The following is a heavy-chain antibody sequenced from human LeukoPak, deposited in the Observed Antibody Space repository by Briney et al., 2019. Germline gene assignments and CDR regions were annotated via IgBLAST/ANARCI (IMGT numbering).Heavy chain of an antibody. CDR3: ARGRYSSRSGGYYFDI. D-gene: IGHD2-2*01. CDR1: GFTFSSYA. CDR2: IKKDGIEK. Sequence: GGSLRLSCAASGFTFSSYAMHWVRQAPGKGLEWVANIKKDGIEKYYVESVKGRFTISRDNAKNSLYLQMNSLRAEDTAVYYCARGRYSSRSGGYYFDIWGQGTLVTVSS. V-gene: IGHV3-7*01. J-gene: IGHJ4*02.